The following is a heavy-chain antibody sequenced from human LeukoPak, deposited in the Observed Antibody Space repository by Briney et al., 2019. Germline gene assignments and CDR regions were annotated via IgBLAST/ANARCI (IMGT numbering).Heavy chain of an antibody. Sequence: GGSLRLSCAASGFTFSSYSMNWVRQAPGKGLEWVSSISSSSSYIYYADSVKGRFTISGDNAKNSLYLQMNSLRAEDTAVYYCARGVGLHTFDYWGQGTLVTVSS. CDR3: ARGVGLHTFDY. J-gene: IGHJ4*02. V-gene: IGHV3-21*01. CDR2: ISSSSSYI. D-gene: IGHD5-24*01. CDR1: GFTFSSYS.